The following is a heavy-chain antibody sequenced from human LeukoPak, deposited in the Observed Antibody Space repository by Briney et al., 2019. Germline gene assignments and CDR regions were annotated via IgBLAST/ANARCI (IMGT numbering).Heavy chain of an antibody. CDR2: TSYDGSDE. Sequence: PGRSLRLSCVASGFTFSDYGMHWVRQAPGKGLEWVAATSYDGSDEYYVDSVKGRFTISRDNSKNTLYLEMKSLSSEDTAIYYCAGTYTVFGAMDVWGKGTTVTVSA. CDR1: GFTFSDYG. J-gene: IGHJ6*04. V-gene: IGHV3-30*03. D-gene: IGHD3-3*01. CDR3: AGTYTVFGAMDV.